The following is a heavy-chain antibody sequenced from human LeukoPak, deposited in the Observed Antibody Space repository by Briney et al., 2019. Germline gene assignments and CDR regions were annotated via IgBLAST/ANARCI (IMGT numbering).Heavy chain of an antibody. J-gene: IGHJ6*03. CDR1: GGSISSGGYY. V-gene: IGHV4-31*03. D-gene: IGHD1-14*01. Sequence: SQTLSLTCTVSGGSISSGGYYWSWIRQHPGKGLEWIGYIYYSGSTYYNPSLKSRVTISVDTSKNQFSLKLSSVTAADTAVYYCATDRPGGYYYYMDVWGKGTTVTVSS. CDR2: IYYSGST. CDR3: ATDRPGGYYYYMDV.